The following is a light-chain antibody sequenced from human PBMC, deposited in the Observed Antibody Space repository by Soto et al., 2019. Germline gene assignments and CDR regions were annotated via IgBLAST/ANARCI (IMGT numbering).Light chain of an antibody. V-gene: IGLV1-40*01. CDR2: GNS. CDR1: SSNIGAGYD. Sequence: QSVLTQPPSVSGAPGQRVTFSCTGSSSNIGAGYDVHWYQQLPGTAPKLLIYGNSNRPSGVPDRFSGSKSGTSASLAITGPQAEGEADYYCQSYDSSLSAYVFGTGTKVTVL. CDR3: QSYDSSLSAYV. J-gene: IGLJ1*01.